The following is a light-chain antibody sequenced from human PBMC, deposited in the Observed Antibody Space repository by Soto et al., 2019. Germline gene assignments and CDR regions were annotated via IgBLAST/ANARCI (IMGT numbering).Light chain of an antibody. J-gene: IGKJ4*01. CDR1: QTINTW. V-gene: IGKV1-5*01. Sequence: DIQMTQSPSTLSASVGERVTITCRARQTINTWLAWYQHKPGKAPKLLIYDASTLQTGVPSRFSGYSSGTEFTLTISSLQPDDLATYFCQQYHSFSPEGLTFGGGTKVEL. CDR3: QQYHSFSPEGLT. CDR2: DAS.